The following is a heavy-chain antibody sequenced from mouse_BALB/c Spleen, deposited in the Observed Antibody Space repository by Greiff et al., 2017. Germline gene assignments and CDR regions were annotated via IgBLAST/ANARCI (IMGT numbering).Heavy chain of an antibody. J-gene: IGHJ4*01. V-gene: IGHV1S81*02. Sequence: QVQLQQPGAELVKPGASVKLSCKASGYTFTSYYMYWVKQRPGQGLEWIGGINPSNGGTNFNEKFKSKATLTVDKSSSTAYMQLSSLTSEDSAVYYCTRSGSSYFYAMDYWGQGTSVTFSS. CDR1: GYTFTSYY. D-gene: IGHD1-1*01. CDR2: INPSNGGT. CDR3: TRSGSSYFYAMDY.